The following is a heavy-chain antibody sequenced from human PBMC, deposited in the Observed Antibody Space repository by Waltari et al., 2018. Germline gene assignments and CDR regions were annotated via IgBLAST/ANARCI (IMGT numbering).Heavy chain of an antibody. D-gene: IGHD4-17*01. CDR1: GFTFSSYW. CDR3: AREGYGDYDAFDI. CDR2: INSDGSST. Sequence: EVQLLESGRGLVQPGGSLRLSCAASGFTFSSYWMHWVRQAPGKGLVWVARINSDGSSTSYADSVKGRFTISRDNAKNTLYLQMNSLRAEDTAVYYCAREGYGDYDAFDIWGQGTMVTVSS. V-gene: IGHV3-74*01. J-gene: IGHJ3*02.